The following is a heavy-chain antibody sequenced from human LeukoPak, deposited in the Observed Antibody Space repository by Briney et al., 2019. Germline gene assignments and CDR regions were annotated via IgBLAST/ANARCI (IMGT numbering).Heavy chain of an antibody. V-gene: IGHV1-69*10. CDR2: IIPILGIA. CDR1: GGTFSCYT. J-gene: IGHJ6*02. CDR3: ARVPGREYGMDV. Sequence: SVKVSCKASGGTFSCYTISWVRQAPGQGLEWMGGIIPILGIANYAQKFQGRVTITADKSTSTAYMELSSLRSEDTAVYYCARVPGREYGMDVWGQGTTVTVSS. D-gene: IGHD1-26*01.